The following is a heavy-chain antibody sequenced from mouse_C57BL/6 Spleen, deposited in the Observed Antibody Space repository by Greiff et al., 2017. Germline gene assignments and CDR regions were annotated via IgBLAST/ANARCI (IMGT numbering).Heavy chain of an antibody. CDR3: ARSDYYGSSRDAMDY. V-gene: IGHV1-82*01. J-gene: IGHJ4*01. D-gene: IGHD1-1*01. CDR1: GYAFSSSW. CDR2: IYPGDGDP. Sequence: QVQLQQSGPELVKPGASVKISCKASGYAFSSSWMNWVKQRPGKGLEWIGRIYPGDGDPNYNGKFKGKATLTADKSSSTAYMQLSSLTSEDSAVYFCARSDYYGSSRDAMDYWGQGTSVTVSS.